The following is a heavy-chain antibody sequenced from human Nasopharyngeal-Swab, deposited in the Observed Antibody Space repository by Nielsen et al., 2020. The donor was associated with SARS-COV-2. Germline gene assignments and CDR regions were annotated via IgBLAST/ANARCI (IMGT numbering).Heavy chain of an antibody. CDR2: IYYSGST. Sequence: SATLSLTCTVSGGSISSSSYYWGWIRQPPGKGLEWIGSIYYSGSTYYNPSLKSRVTISVDTSKNQFSLKLSSVTAADTAVYYCASGGSGSNYYMDVWGKGTTVTVSS. CDR3: ASGGSGSNYYMDV. J-gene: IGHJ6*03. CDR1: GGSISSSSYY. D-gene: IGHD3-22*01. V-gene: IGHV4-39*07.